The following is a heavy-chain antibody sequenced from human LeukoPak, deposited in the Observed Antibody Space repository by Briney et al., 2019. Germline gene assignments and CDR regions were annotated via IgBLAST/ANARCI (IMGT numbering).Heavy chain of an antibody. CDR1: GLTLSNSA. J-gene: IGHJ4*02. CDR2: ISVDGRDT. D-gene: IGHD3-10*01. Sequence: PGGSLRLSCAASGLTLSNSAMHWVRQAPDKGLEWVAVISVDGRDTHYADSVKGRFTISRDNSKNTVYLQMNSLRAEDTALYYCARDISGSANYYFDHWGQGTLVTVSS. CDR3: ARDISGSANYYFDH. V-gene: IGHV3-30*04.